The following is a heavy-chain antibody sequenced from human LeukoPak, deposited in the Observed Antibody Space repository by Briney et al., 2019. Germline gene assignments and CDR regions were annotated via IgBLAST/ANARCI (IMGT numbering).Heavy chain of an antibody. J-gene: IGHJ4*02. CDR1: GGSFSGYY. Sequence: PSETLSLTCAVYGGSFSGYYWSWIRQPPGKGLEWIGEINHSGSTNYNPSLKSRVTISVDTSKNQFSLKLSSVTAADTAVYYCARRCDDILTGYCASDYWGQGTLVTVSS. V-gene: IGHV4-34*01. D-gene: IGHD3-9*01. CDR3: ARRCDDILTGYCASDY. CDR2: INHSGST.